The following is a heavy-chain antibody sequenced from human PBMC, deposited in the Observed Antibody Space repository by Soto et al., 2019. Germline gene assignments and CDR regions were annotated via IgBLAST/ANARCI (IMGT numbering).Heavy chain of an antibody. V-gene: IGHV3-23*01. J-gene: IGHJ4*02. CDR2: ISSRGGSV. D-gene: IGHD1-26*01. CDR1: GFTFSSYA. Sequence: EVQLLESGRDLGQPGGSQRLSCSVSGFTFSSYAMGWVRQAPGKGLEWVSVISSRGGSVYYADSVKGRFTVSRDNSLNVLFLHMNTLRVEDTAVYYCAKMGISTTSSFDNWGQGILVTVSS. CDR3: AKMGISTTSSFDN.